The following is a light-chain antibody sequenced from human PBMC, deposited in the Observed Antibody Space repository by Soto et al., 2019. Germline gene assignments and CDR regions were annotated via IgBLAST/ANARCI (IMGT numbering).Light chain of an antibody. J-gene: IGKJ4*01. CDR2: EES. CDR3: QQVKSYPRT. Sequence: DIHLTQSPSSLSASVGDRITITCRASQAITNNLAWYQQKPGNPPRLLIYEESTLHSGVPSRFSGRKVGTQFILTIDSLQPEDFAPYYCQQVKSYPRTFGGGTTVEIK. CDR1: QAITNN. V-gene: IGKV1-9*01.